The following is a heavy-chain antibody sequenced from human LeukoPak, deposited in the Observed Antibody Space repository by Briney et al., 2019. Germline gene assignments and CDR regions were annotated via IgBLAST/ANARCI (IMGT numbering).Heavy chain of an antibody. CDR3: ARAGPLIAVAALLFDY. J-gene: IGHJ4*02. D-gene: IGHD6-19*01. Sequence: PSETLSLTCTVSGYSISSGYYWGWIRQPPGKGLEWIGSIYHSGSTYYNPSLKSRVTISVDTSKNQFSLKLSSVTAADTAVYYCARAGPLIAVAALLFDYWGQGTLVTVS. V-gene: IGHV4-38-2*02. CDR1: GYSISSGYY. CDR2: IYHSGST.